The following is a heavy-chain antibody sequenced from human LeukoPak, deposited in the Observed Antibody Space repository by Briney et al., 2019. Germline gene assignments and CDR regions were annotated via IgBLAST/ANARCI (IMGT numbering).Heavy chain of an antibody. Sequence: GASVKVSCKASGYTYTGYYMHWVGQAPGQGLEWRGRNNPNSGGTNYAQKFQGRVTMTRDTSISTAYMELSRLRSDDTAVYYCARFVDTAMDAFDIWGQGTMVTVSS. J-gene: IGHJ3*02. D-gene: IGHD5-18*01. CDR1: GYTYTGYY. V-gene: IGHV1-2*06. CDR3: ARFVDTAMDAFDI. CDR2: NNPNSGGT.